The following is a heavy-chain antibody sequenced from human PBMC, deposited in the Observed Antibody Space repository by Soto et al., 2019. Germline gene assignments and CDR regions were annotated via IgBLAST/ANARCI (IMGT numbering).Heavy chain of an antibody. Sequence: SETLSLTCTVSGGSISSYYWSWIRQTPGKGLEWIGDIYYSGRTNYNPSVKSRVTISVDTSKNQFSLKLTSVTAADTAVYYCVRANYFDYWGQGTLVTVSS. CDR1: GGSISSYY. CDR2: IYYSGRT. J-gene: IGHJ4*02. V-gene: IGHV4-59*01. CDR3: VRANYFDY.